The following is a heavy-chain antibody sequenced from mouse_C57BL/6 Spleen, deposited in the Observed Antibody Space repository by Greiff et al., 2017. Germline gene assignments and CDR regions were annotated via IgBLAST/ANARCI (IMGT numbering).Heavy chain of an antibody. D-gene: IGHD2-4*01. CDR3: ASAFYDYDGGYYAMDY. V-gene: IGHV5-6*02. Sequence: EVKLEESGGDLVKPGGSLKLSCAASGFTFSSYGMSWVRQTPDKRLEWVATISSGGSYTYYPDSVKGRFTIARDNAKNTLYLQMSSLKSEDTAMYYCASAFYDYDGGYYAMDYWGQGTSVTVSS. J-gene: IGHJ4*01. CDR1: GFTFSSYG. CDR2: ISSGGSYT.